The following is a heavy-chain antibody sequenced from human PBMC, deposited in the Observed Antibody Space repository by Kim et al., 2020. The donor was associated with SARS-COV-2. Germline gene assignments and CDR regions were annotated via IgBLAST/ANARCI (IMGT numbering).Heavy chain of an antibody. D-gene: IGHD3-3*01. CDR3: ARIRSENYDFWSGYYATYYYYYWDV. CDR1: GGSFSGYY. Sequence: SETLSLTCAVYGGSFSGYYWSWIRQPPGKGLEWIGEINHSGSTNYNPSLKSRVTISVDTSKNQFSLKLSSVTAADTAVYYCARIRSENYDFWSGYYATYYYYYWDVWGKGTTVTVSS. CDR2: INHSGST. J-gene: IGHJ6*03. V-gene: IGHV4-34*01.